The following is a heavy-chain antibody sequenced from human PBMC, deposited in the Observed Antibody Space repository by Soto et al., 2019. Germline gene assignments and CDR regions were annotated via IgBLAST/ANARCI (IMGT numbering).Heavy chain of an antibody. Sequence: ASVKVSCKASGYTFTSYGISWVRQAPGQRLEWMGWINAGNGSTKYSQKFQGRVTITRDTSASTAYMELSSLRSEDTAVYYCAREAGYSSSWYPGYWGQGTLVTVSS. J-gene: IGHJ4*02. CDR3: AREAGYSSSWYPGY. D-gene: IGHD6-13*01. V-gene: IGHV1-3*01. CDR1: GYTFTSYG. CDR2: INAGNGST.